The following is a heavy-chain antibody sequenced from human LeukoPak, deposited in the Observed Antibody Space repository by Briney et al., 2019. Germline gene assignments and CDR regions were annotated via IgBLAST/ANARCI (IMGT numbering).Heavy chain of an antibody. Sequence: GGSLRLSCAASGFTFSSSDTNWVRQAPGKGLEWVSDIRGSGDSTKYADSVKGRLTISRDNSKNTLYLQMNSLRAEDTAVYYCVGAWGWGQGTLVTVSS. J-gene: IGHJ4*02. CDR2: IRGSGDST. CDR1: GFTFSSSD. CDR3: VGAWG. V-gene: IGHV3-23*01. D-gene: IGHD3-16*01.